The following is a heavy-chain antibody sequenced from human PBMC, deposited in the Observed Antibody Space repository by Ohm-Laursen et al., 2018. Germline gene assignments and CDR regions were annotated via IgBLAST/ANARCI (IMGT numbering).Heavy chain of an antibody. V-gene: IGHV3-33*01. CDR2: IWYDGSNK. CDR3: AREGSSRVEQWLVRDYFDY. D-gene: IGHD6-19*01. J-gene: IGHJ4*02. Sequence: SLRLSCAASGFTFSSYGMHWVRQAPGKGLEWVAVIWYDGSNKYYADSVKGRFTISRDNSKNTLYLQMNSLRAEDTAVYYCAREGSSRVEQWLVRDYFDYWGQGTLVTVSS. CDR1: GFTFSSYG.